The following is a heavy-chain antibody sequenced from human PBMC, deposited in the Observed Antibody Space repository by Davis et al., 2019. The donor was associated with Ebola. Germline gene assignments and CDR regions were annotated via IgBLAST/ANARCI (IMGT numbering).Heavy chain of an antibody. J-gene: IGHJ2*01. CDR2: IYHSGST. D-gene: IGHD3-9*01. Sequence: GSLRLSCTVSGGSISSSNWWSWVRQSPGKGLEWIGEIYHSGSTNYNPSLKSRVTISVDTSKNQFSLKLSSVTAADTAVYYCARHAPLYYDILTGYYPYWYFDLWGRGTLVTVSS. CDR3: ARHAPLYYDILTGYYPYWYFDL. CDR1: GGSISSSNW. V-gene: IGHV4-4*02.